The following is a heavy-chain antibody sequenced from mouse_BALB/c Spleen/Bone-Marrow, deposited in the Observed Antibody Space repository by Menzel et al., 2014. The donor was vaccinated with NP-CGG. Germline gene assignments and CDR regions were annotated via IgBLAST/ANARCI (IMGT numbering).Heavy chain of an antibody. CDR3: AVYYGTPYAMDY. CDR1: GYSITSGYY. CDR2: ISYDGSN. Sequence: EVKLMESGPGLVKPSQSLSLTCSVTGYSITSGYYWNWIRQFPGNRLEWMGYISYDGSNNYNPSLKNRISITRDTSKNQFFLKLNSVTTEDTSTYYCAVYYGTPYAMDYWGRGTSVTVSS. J-gene: IGHJ4*01. V-gene: IGHV3-6*02. D-gene: IGHD1-1*02.